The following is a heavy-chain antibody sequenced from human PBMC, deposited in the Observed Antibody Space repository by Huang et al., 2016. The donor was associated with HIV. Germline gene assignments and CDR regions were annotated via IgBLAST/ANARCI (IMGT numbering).Heavy chain of an antibody. CDR2: IIGRGRSS. D-gene: IGHD6-13*01. Sequence: EVQLLESGGGLVQPGGSLSLSCAASGFTFSSYAMSWVRQASGKGLGWVSSIIGRGRSSDYADSVKGRFTISRDNSKNTLYRQMNSLRAEDTAIYYCAKADSGAAAGSLVDYWGQGTLVTVSS. J-gene: IGHJ4*02. V-gene: IGHV3-23*01. CDR1: GFTFSSYA. CDR3: AKADSGAAAGSLVDY.